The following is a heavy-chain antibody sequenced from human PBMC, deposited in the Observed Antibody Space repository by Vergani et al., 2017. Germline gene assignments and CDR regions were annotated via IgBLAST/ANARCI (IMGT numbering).Heavy chain of an antibody. CDR2: ITWPGGKT. J-gene: IGHJ4*02. V-gene: IGHV3-43*01. Sequence: EVQLVESGGVVVQPGGSLRLSCAASGFIFNDYSMHWVRQAPGKGLEWVSLITWPGGKTYYADSVKGRLTISRDNRKDTLYLQMNSLRTEDTALYYCARGASGDYVSSFDYWGQGTLVTVSS. D-gene: IGHD4-17*01. CDR3: ARGASGDYVSSFDY. CDR1: GFIFNDYS.